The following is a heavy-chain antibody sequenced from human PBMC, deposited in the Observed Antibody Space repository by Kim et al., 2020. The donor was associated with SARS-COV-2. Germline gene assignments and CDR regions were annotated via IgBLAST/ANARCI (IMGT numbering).Heavy chain of an antibody. CDR3: AVGTLAAAGTDY. V-gene: IGHV1-69*13. CDR1: GGTFSSYA. D-gene: IGHD6-13*01. J-gene: IGHJ4*02. CDR2: IIPIFGTA. Sequence: SVKVSCKASGGTFSSYAISWVRQAPGQGLEWMGGIIPIFGTANYAQKFQGRVTITADESTSTAYMELSSLRSEDTAVYYCAVGTLAAAGTDYWGQGTLVTVSS.